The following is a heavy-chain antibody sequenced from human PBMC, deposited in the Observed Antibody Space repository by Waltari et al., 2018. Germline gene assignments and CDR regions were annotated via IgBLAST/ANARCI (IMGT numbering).Heavy chain of an antibody. CDR1: GGSISSYY. CDR3: ARVISWNYAYWFDP. CDR2: IYTSGST. Sequence: QVQLQESGPGLVKPSETLSPTCTVPGGSISSYYWSWIRQPAGKGLEWIGRIYTSGSTNYNPSLKSRVTMSVDTSKNQFSLKLSSVTAADTAVYYCARVISWNYAYWFDPWGQGTLVTVSS. D-gene: IGHD1-7*01. V-gene: IGHV4-4*07. J-gene: IGHJ5*02.